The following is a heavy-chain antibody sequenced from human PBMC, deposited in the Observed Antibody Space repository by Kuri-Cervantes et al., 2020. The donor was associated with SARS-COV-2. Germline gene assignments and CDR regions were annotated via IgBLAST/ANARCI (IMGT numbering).Heavy chain of an antibody. CDR1: GFTFSSYA. J-gene: IGHJ4*02. D-gene: IGHD4-17*01. V-gene: IGHV3-23*01. Sequence: LSLTCAASGFTFSSYAMSWVRQAPGKGLEWVSAISGSGGSTYSADSVKGRFTISRDNSKNTLYLQMNSLRAEDTAVYYCAKDLAYGDYAGDYWGQGTLVTVSS. CDR3: AKDLAYGDYAGDY. CDR2: ISGSGGST.